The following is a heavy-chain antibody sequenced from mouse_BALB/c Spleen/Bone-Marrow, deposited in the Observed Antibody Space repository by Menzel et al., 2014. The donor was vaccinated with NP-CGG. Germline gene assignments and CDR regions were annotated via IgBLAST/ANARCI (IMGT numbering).Heavy chain of an antibody. CDR2: IDPANGNT. J-gene: IGHJ2*01. CDR1: GFNIKDTY. D-gene: IGHD2-4*01. V-gene: IGHV14-3*02. CDR3: ALYYDYDVGY. Sequence: VQLKQSGAELVKPGALVKLSCTASGFNIKDTYMHWVKQRPEQGLEWIGRIDPANGNTKYDPKFQGKATITADTSSNTAYLQLSSLTSEDTAVYYCALYYDYDVGYWGQGTTLTVSS.